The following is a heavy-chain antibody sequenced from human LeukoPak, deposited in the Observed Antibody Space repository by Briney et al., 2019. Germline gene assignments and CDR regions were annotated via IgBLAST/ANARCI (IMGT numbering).Heavy chain of an antibody. D-gene: IGHD5-18*01. CDR2: IYYSGST. CDR3: ARRGWLQVI. J-gene: IGHJ4*02. CDR1: GGSISSSSYY. Sequence: PSETLSLTCTVSGGSISSSSYYWGWIRQPPGKGLEWIVSIYYSGSTYYNPSLKSRVTISVDTSKNQFSLKLSSVTAADTAVYYCARRGWLQVIWGQGTLVTVSS. V-gene: IGHV4-39*01.